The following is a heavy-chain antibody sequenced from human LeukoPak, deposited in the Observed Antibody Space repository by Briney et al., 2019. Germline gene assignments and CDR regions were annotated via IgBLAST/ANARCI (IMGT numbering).Heavy chain of an antibody. CDR3: ARARLQWEVRYPRFDS. J-gene: IGHJ4*02. V-gene: IGHV3-30*03. Sequence: GSLRLSCSASGFAFSTYAMHWVRQAPGKGLEWVAVISNDGSYKDYGDPVKGRFTLSRDNSKSTVFLEMSSLRAEDTAVYHCARARLQWEVRYPRFDSWGQGTLVTVSS. D-gene: IGHD1-26*01. CDR1: GFAFSTYA. CDR2: ISNDGSYK.